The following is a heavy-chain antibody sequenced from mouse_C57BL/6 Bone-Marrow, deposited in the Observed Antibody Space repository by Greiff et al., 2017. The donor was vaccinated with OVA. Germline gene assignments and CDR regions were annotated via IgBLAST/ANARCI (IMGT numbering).Heavy chain of an antibody. CDR3: ARPGNYVYAMDY. J-gene: IGHJ4*01. CDR2: ISRGSSTI. V-gene: IGHV5-17*01. Sequence: EVQGVESGGGLVKPGASLKLSCAASGFTFSDYGMHWVRQAPEKGLEWVAYISRGSSTIYYADTVKGRFTISRDNAKSTLFLQMTSLRSEDTAVYYCARPGNYVYAMDYWGQGTSVTVSS. CDR1: GFTFSDYG. D-gene: IGHD2-1*01.